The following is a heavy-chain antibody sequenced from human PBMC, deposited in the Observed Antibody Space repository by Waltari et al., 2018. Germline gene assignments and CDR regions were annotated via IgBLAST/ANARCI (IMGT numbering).Heavy chain of an antibody. J-gene: IGHJ5*02. CDR2: IYSGGNT. Sequence: EVHLVESGGGLVQPGGSLRLSCAASGFTASNNYMNWVRQAPGKGPECVSSIYSGGNTYYADSVRGRFTISRDNSKNTLYLQMNSLRAEDTAVYYCARDSHHPSQQLGFDPWGQGTLVTVSS. CDR1: GFTASNNY. V-gene: IGHV3-66*01. D-gene: IGHD3-10*01. CDR3: ARDSHHPSQQLGFDP.